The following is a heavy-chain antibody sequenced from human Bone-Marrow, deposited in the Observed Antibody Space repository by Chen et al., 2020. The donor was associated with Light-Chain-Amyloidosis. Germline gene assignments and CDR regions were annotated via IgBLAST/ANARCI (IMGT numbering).Heavy chain of an antibody. Sequence: QLLESGGDLVQPGGSLRLSCAASGFTLSSYTMTWGRQAPGKGLEWVSAIRFSGDDTTFYADSVKDRFTISRDDSTNTLYLHMNILRAEDTAIYYCAKDAWSNGWYPAFWGQGTRVTVSS. CDR3: AKDAWSNGWYPAF. J-gene: IGHJ4*02. CDR1: GFTLSSYT. CDR2: IRFSGDDTT. V-gene: IGHV3-23*01. D-gene: IGHD6-19*01.